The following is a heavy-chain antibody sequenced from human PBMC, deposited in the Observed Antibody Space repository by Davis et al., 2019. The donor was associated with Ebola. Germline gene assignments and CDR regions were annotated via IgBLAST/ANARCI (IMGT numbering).Heavy chain of an antibody. D-gene: IGHD1-14*01. Sequence: ASVNVSCKAAGYTFAAHNLHWVRQVPGQGLDWLGIVYPSGSTNYALNFQGRVTMTSDRSTNTVYMELSGLQSEDTAVYYCARLRDNRGPLDHWGQGTLVTVSS. CDR3: ARLRDNRGPLDH. J-gene: IGHJ4*02. V-gene: IGHV1-46*01. CDR2: VYPSGST. CDR1: GYTFAAHN.